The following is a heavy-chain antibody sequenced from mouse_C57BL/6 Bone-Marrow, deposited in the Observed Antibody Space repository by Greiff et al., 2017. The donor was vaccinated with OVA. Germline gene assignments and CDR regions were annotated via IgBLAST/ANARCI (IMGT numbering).Heavy chain of an antibody. D-gene: IGHD2-1*01. J-gene: IGHJ3*01. Sequence: QVQLQQPGTELARPGASVKLSCKASGYTFTSYWMHWVKQRPGQGLEWIGNINPSNGGTYYNEKFKGKATLTVDKSSSTAYMQLSSLTSEDSAVYYCARNYGNYWFAYWGQGTLVTVSA. V-gene: IGHV1-53*01. CDR1: GYTFTSYW. CDR2: INPSNGGT. CDR3: ARNYGNYWFAY.